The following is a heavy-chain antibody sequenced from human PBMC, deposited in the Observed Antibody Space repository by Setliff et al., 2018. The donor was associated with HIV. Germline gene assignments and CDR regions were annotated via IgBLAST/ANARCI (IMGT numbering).Heavy chain of an antibody. CDR3: ARLGSGWSDSYYYAMDV. CDR2: ISAYNGNT. Sequence: GASVKVSCKASGYTFTSYGISWVRQAPGQGLEWMGWISAYNGNTNYAQKLQGRVTMTIDTSTSRAYMELKSLTSDDTAAYFCARLGSGWSDSYYYAMDVWGQGTTVTVSS. J-gene: IGHJ6*02. V-gene: IGHV1-18*01. CDR1: GYTFTSYG. D-gene: IGHD6-19*01.